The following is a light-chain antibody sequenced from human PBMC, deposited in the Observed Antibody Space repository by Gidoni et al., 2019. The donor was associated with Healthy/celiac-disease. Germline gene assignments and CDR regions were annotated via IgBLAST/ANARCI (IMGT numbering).Light chain of an antibody. CDR3: QQRSNWPPT. V-gene: IGKV3-11*01. J-gene: IGKJ2*01. CDR2: DAS. CDR1: QSVSSY. Sequence: PATLSLSPGERATLSCRARQSVSSYLAWYQQKPGQAPRRLIYDASNRATGIPARFSGSGSGTDFTLTISSLEPEDFAVYYCQQRSNWPPTFGQGTKLEIK.